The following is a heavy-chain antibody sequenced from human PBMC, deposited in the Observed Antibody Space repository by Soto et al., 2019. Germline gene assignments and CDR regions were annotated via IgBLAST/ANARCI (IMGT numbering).Heavy chain of an antibody. Sequence: GASVKVSCKASGYTFTSYGISWVRQAPGQGLEWMGWISAYNGNTNYAQKLQGRVTMTTDTSTSTAYMELRSLGSDDTAMYYCARVLVDTAMVHFDYWGQGTLVTVSS. CDR3: ARVLVDTAMVHFDY. J-gene: IGHJ4*02. CDR1: GYTFTSYG. D-gene: IGHD5-18*01. CDR2: ISAYNGNT. V-gene: IGHV1-18*01.